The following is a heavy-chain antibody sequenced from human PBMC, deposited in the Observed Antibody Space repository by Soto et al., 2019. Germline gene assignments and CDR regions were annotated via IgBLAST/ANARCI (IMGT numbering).Heavy chain of an antibody. CDR3: ARSQGSSTSLEIYYYYYYGMAV. D-gene: IGHD2-2*01. V-gene: IGHV1-69*01. CDR2: IIPISETT. CDR1: GGTFSSYA. J-gene: IGHJ6*04. Sequence: QVQLVQSGAEVKKPGSSVKVSCKASGGTFSSYAISWVRQAPGQGLEWMGGIIPISETTNYAQKFQGRVTITADESKSTAYMELSSLRYEDTAVYYCARSQGSSTSLEIYYYYYYGMAVWGKGTTVPVSS.